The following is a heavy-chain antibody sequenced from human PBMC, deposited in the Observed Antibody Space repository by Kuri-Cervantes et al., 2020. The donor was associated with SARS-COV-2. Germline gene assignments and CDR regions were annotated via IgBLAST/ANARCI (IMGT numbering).Heavy chain of an antibody. CDR3: ARGYYD. CDR1: GITFNNYW. V-gene: IGHV3-7*01. D-gene: IGHD3-22*01. Sequence: GGSLRLSCVASGITFNNYWMSWVRQAPGKGLEWVTNIRQDGTEKYYVDSVKGRFTISRDNAKNTLYLQMNSLRAEDTAVYYCARGYYDWGQGTLITVSS. CDR2: IRQDGTEK. J-gene: IGHJ4*02.